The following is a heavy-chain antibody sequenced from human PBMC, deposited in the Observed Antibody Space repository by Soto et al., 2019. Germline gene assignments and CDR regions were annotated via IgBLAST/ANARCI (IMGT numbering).Heavy chain of an antibody. D-gene: IGHD5-12*01. Sequence: GASVKVSCKASGYSFTTYGIFWVRQAPGQGLEWMGWISPYNGKTNYAQNLQGRVSMTTDTSTTTAYMELRSLRSDDTAVYYCARTRGYSDYDLDYWGQGTLVTVSS. CDR2: ISPYNGKT. CDR3: ARTRGYSDYDLDY. CDR1: GYSFTTYG. V-gene: IGHV1-18*01. J-gene: IGHJ4*02.